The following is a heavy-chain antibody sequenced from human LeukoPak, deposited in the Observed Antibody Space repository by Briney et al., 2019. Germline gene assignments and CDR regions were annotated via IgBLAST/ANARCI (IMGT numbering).Heavy chain of an antibody. Sequence: PSETLSLTCTVSGGSISSSSYYWGWIRQPPGKGLEWIGSIYYSGSTYYNPSHKSRVTISVDTSKNQFSLKLSSVTAADTAVYYCARFPYYYGMDVWGQGTTVTVSS. CDR3: ARFPYYYGMDV. V-gene: IGHV4-39*01. CDR1: GGSISSSSYY. J-gene: IGHJ6*02. CDR2: IYYSGST.